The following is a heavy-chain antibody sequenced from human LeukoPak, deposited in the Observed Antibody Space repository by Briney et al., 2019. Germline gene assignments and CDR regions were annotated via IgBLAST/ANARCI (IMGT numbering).Heavy chain of an antibody. CDR2: IHSSGST. D-gene: IGHD2-15*01. J-gene: IGHJ4*02. V-gene: IGHV4-59*01. CDR1: GGSIRSYY. CDR3: ARGVAAALDC. Sequence: PSETLSLTCTVAGGSIRSYYWSWIRQPPGKGLEWIGYIHSSGSTSYNPSLKSRVTILLDTSKNQFSLNLGSMTAADTAVYYCARGVAAALDCWGQGSLVTVSS.